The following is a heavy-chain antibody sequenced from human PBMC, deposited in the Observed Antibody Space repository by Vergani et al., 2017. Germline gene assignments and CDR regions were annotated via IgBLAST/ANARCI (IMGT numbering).Heavy chain of an antibody. V-gene: IGHV3-30*18. D-gene: IGHD4-17*01. CDR3: AKDGLRYFDY. CDR2: ISYDGSNK. CDR1: GFTFSTNG. J-gene: IGHJ4*02. Sequence: QVQLVESGGGVVQPGRSLRLSCAASGFTFSTNGMHWVRQAPGKGLEWVAVISYDGSNKYYADSVEGRFTIARDNSKSTLYLQMNSLRAEGTAVYYCAKDGLRYFDYWGQGTLVTVSS.